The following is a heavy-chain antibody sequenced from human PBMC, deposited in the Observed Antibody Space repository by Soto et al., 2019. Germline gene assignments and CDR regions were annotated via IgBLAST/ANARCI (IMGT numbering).Heavy chain of an antibody. Sequence: EVQVLESGGGLVQPGGSLRLSCEGSGFTFSTYNMDWVRQAPGKGLEWVSYITNTGGTIHYAASVRGLFTISGDNATNTLFLQMNSVRDDASAVYDCARDGRRGFDMDVWGQGTTVTVSS. CDR1: GFTFSTYN. CDR3: ARDGRRGFDMDV. J-gene: IGHJ6*02. V-gene: IGHV3-48*02. CDR2: ITNTGGTI.